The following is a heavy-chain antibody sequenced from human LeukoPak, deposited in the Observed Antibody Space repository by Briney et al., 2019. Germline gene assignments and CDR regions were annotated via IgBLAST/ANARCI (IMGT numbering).Heavy chain of an antibody. V-gene: IGHV4-61*02. CDR3: ARHFFDWFRMKWFDP. J-gene: IGHJ5*02. CDR1: GGSISSGNYH. Sequence: SETLSLTCTVSGGSISSGNYHWIWIRQPAGKGLEWIGRIYSSGNTNYNPSPKSRVTITLDTSKNQFSLRLTSVTAADTAVYYCARHFFDWFRMKWFDPWGQGTLVTVSS. D-gene: IGHD3-9*01. CDR2: IYSSGNT.